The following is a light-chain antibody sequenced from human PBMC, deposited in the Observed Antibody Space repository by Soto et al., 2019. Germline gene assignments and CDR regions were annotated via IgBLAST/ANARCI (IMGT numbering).Light chain of an antibody. J-gene: IGKJ4*01. CDR3: QQYNNWPLT. V-gene: IGKV3-15*01. Sequence: EIVLTQSPATLSSSPGERATLACRASQSVSRRLAWYQQKPGQAPRLLIYAASTRATDIPARFSGSGSETEFTLTISSLQSEDFAIYYCQQYNNWPLTFGGGTKVDIK. CDR1: QSVSRR. CDR2: AAS.